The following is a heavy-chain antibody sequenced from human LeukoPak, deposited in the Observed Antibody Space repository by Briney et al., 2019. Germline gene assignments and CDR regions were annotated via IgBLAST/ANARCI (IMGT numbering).Heavy chain of an antibody. V-gene: IGHV1-18*04. CDR2: ISAYNGNT. D-gene: IGHD3-10*01. CDR1: GYTFTSYG. J-gene: IGHJ6*04. Sequence: ASVKDSCQASGYTFTSYGISWVRQAPGQGLEWMGWISAYNGNTNYAQKLQGRVTMTTDTSTSTAYMELRSRRSGDTAVYYCARSYGSGSYLLYYYYYGMDVCGNGATVTVSS. CDR3: ARSYGSGSYLLYYYYYGMDV.